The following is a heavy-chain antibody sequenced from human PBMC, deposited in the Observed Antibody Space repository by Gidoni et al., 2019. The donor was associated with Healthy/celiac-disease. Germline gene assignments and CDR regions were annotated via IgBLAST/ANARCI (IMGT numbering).Heavy chain of an antibody. J-gene: IGHJ4*02. CDR1: RYTFDDYT. V-gene: IGHV3-43*01. D-gene: IGHD6-19*01. CDR3: AKAVAGTQYYFDY. CDR2: ISCDGGST. Sequence: VQLGDSGGVKVQPGGALRFSWSDPRYTFDDYTMHWVRPAPGKGLEWVSVISCDGGSTYYADSVKGRFTISRDNSKNSLYLQMNSLRTVDTALYYCAKAVAGTQYYFDYWGQGTLVTVSS.